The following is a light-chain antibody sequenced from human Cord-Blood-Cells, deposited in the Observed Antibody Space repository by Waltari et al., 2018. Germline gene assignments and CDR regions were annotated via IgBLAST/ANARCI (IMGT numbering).Light chain of an antibody. CDR3: MQALQTPFT. Sequence: DIQMTQSPSSLSASVGDRVTITCRASQSISSYLNWYQQKPGKAPKLLIYAASSLQSGVPSRFSGSGSGTDFTLKISRVEAEDVGVYYCMQALQTPFTFGPGTKVDIK. V-gene: IGKV1-39*01. CDR1: QSISSY. CDR2: AAS. J-gene: IGKJ3*01.